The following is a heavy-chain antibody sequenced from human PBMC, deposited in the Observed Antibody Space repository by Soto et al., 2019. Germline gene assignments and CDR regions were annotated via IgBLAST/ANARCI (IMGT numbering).Heavy chain of an antibody. CDR2: ISAYNGNT. CDR1: GYTFTSYG. V-gene: IGHV1-18*01. CDR3: AGDGQQWLVRAAFDI. D-gene: IGHD6-19*01. Sequence: QVQLVQSGAEVKKPGASVKVSCKASGYTFTSYGISWVRQAPGQGLEWMGWISAYNGNTNYAQKLQGRVTMTTDTSTSTAYMAPRSLRSDDTDVYYWAGDGQQWLVRAAFDIWGQGTMVTVSS. J-gene: IGHJ3*02.